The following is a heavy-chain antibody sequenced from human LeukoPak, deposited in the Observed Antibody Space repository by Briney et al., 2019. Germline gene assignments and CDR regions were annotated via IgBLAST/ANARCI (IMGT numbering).Heavy chain of an antibody. V-gene: IGHV4-34*01. CDR2: INHSGST. D-gene: IGHD1-26*01. CDR1: GGSFSGYY. CDR3: ARPPEIVGAPGAFDI. J-gene: IGHJ3*02. Sequence: SETLSLTCAVYGGSFSGYYWSWIRQPPGKGLEWIGEINHSGSTNYNPSLKSRVTISVDTSKNHLSLRLSSVTAADTAVYYCARPPEIVGAPGAFDIWGQGTMVTVSS.